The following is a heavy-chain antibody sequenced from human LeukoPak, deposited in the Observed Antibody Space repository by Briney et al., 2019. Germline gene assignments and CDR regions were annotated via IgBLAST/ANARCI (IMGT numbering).Heavy chain of an antibody. J-gene: IGHJ6*03. Sequence: ASVKVSCKASGYTFTGYYMHWVRQAPGQGLEWMGRINPNSGGTNYAQKFQGRVTMTRDTSISTAYVELSRLRSDDTAVYYCARDRVYGIYYYYYMDVWGKGTTVTVSS. CDR2: INPNSGGT. CDR3: ARDRVYGIYYYYYMDV. CDR1: GYTFTGYY. V-gene: IGHV1-2*06. D-gene: IGHD3-10*01.